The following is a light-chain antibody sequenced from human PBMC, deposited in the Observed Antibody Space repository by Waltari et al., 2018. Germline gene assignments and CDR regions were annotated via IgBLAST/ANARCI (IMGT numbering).Light chain of an antibody. V-gene: IGKV4-1*01. CDR2: WSS. J-gene: IGKJ1*01. CDR1: QSVLYSANNRNY. Sequence: DIVMTQSPDSLAVSLCERATINCKSSQSVLYSANNRNYLAWYQQKPGQPPKMLIYWSSTRESGVPDRFSGSGSGTDFTLTISSLQAEDVAVYYCHQYYSNRMWTFGQGTKVEIK. CDR3: HQYYSNRMWT.